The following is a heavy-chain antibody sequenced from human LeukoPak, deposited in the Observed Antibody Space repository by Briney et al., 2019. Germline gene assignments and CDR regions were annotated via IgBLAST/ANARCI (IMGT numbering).Heavy chain of an antibody. J-gene: IGHJ5*02. CDR3: ARDLRSQLLWFGERGNWFDP. CDR2: IYYSGST. D-gene: IGHD3-10*01. V-gene: IGHV4-30-4*07. CDR1: GGSISSGGYS. Sequence: SETLSFTCAVSGGSISSGGYSWSWIRQPPGKGLEWIGYIYYSGSTYYNPSLKSRVTISVDTSKNQFSLKLSSVTAADTAVYYCARDLRSQLLWFGERGNWFDPWGQGTLVTVSS.